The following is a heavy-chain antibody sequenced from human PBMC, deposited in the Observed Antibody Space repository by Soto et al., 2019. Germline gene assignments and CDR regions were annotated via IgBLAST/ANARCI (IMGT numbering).Heavy chain of an antibody. CDR3: VREANYYDSSGYWDDY. Sequence: SETLSLTATVSGYSVSGGSYSWGWVRQPPGKGLEWIGYIYSSGGSNYSPSLKSRVTISVDTSKNQFTLKLRSVTAADTAVYYCVREANYYDSSGYWDDYWGQGTLVTVS. J-gene: IGHJ4*02. CDR1: GYSVSGGSYS. D-gene: IGHD3-22*01. CDR2: IYSSGGS. V-gene: IGHV4-61*01.